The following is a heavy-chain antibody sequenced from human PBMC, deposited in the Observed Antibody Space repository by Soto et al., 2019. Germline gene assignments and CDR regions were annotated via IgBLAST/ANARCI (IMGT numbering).Heavy chain of an antibody. J-gene: IGHJ6*02. Sequence: GSSVKVSCKASGYTFTSYGISWVRQAPGQGLEWMGWISAYNGNTNYAQKLQGRVTMTTDTSTSTAYMELRSLRSDDTAVYYCARRRPLHRYCSSTSCYIPYYSYYGMDGWGQGTTVTVSS. CDR1: GYTFTSYG. CDR2: ISAYNGNT. CDR3: ARRRPLHRYCSSTSCYIPYYSYYGMDG. D-gene: IGHD2-2*02. V-gene: IGHV1-18*04.